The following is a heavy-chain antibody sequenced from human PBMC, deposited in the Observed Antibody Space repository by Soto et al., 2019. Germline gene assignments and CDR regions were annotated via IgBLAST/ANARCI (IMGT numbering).Heavy chain of an antibody. CDR2: ISSSSSTI. CDR3: ARDPRMVRGVIIALPPDY. CDR1: GFTFSSYS. J-gene: IGHJ4*02. D-gene: IGHD3-10*01. Sequence: GGSLRLSCAASGFTFSSYSMNWVRQAPGKGLEWVSYISSSSSTIYYADSVKGRFTISRDNAKNSLYLQMNSLRAEDTAVYYCARDPRMVRGVIIALPPDYWGQGTLVTVSS. V-gene: IGHV3-48*01.